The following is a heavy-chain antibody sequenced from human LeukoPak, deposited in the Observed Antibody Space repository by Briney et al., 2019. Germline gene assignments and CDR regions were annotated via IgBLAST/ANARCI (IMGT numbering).Heavy chain of an antibody. CDR1: GGSSSGYY. D-gene: IGHD5-12*01. V-gene: IGHV4-34*01. CDR2: INHSGST. Sequence: SETLSLTCAVYGGSSSGYYWSWIRQPPGKGLEWIGEINHSGSTNYNPSLKSRVTISVDTSKNQFSLKLSSVTAADTAVCYCARVDSGYDLSGYYYYYYMDVWGKGTTVTVSS. CDR3: ARVDSGYDLSGYYYYYYMDV. J-gene: IGHJ6*03.